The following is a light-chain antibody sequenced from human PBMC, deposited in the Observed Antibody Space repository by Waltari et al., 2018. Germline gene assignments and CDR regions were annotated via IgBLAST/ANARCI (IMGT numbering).Light chain of an antibody. CDR2: SNN. CDR3: AAWDDSLNGYV. V-gene: IGLV1-44*01. J-gene: IGLJ1*01. Sequence: QSVLTQPPSASGTPGQRVTISCSGSSSNIGSNTVNWYQQLPGTAPKLLISSNNQRPPGVPDRCAVSKSGTSASLAISGLQSEDEADYYCAAWDDSLNGYVFGTGTKVTVL. CDR1: SSNIGSNT.